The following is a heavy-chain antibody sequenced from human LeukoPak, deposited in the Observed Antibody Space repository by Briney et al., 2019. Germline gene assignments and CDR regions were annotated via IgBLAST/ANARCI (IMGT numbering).Heavy chain of an antibody. V-gene: IGHV4-61*01. CDR2: IYYSGST. J-gene: IGHJ4*02. CDR1: GGSVSSGSYY. D-gene: IGHD2-2*01. Sequence: SETLSLTCTVSGGSVSSGSYYWSWIRQPPGKGLEWIGCIYYSGSTNYNPSLKSRVTISVDTSKNQFSLKLSSVTAADTAVYYCASYCSSTSCYADFDYWGQGTLVTVSS. CDR3: ASYCSSTSCYADFDY.